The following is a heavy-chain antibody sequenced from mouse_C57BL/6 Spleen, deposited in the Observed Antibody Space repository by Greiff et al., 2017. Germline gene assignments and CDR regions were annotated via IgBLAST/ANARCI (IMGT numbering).Heavy chain of an antibody. V-gene: IGHV5-6*02. CDR3: ARPRSTMVTTYGGFAY. D-gene: IGHD2-2*01. CDR2: ISSGGSYT. CDR1: GFTFSSYG. Sequence: EVMLVESGGDLVKPGGSLKLSCAASGFTFSSYGMSWVRQTPDKRLEWVATISSGGSYTYYPDSVKGRFTISRDNAKNTLYLQMSSLKSEDTAMYYCARPRSTMVTTYGGFAYWGQGTLVTVSA. J-gene: IGHJ3*01.